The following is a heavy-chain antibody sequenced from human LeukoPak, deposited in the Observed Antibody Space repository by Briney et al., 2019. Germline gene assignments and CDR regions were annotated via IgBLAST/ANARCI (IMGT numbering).Heavy chain of an antibody. CDR2: INHSGST. Sequence: PSETLSLTCAVSGGSFSGYYWSWIRQPPGKGLEWIGEINHSGSTNYNPHLQSRVSTSVDTSKQQIPLQHNPTPDADKAPYYFARATPYSGGNLHYWRRGTLVSVSS. D-gene: IGHD1-26*01. CDR1: GGSFSGYY. J-gene: IGHJ4*02. V-gene: IGHV4-34*01. CDR3: ARATPYSGGNLHY.